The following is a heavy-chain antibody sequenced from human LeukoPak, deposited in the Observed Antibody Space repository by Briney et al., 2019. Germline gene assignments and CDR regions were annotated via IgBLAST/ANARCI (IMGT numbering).Heavy chain of an antibody. CDR3: ARDRPVLRYFDWDLDRSEAFDI. V-gene: IGHV1-69*13. Sequence: SVKVSCKASGGTFSSYAISWVRQAPGQGLGWMGGIIPIFGTANYAQKFQGRVTITADESTSTAYMELSSLRSEDTAVYYCARDRPVLRYFDWDLDRSEAFDIWGQGTMVTVSS. J-gene: IGHJ3*02. CDR2: IIPIFGTA. CDR1: GGTFSSYA. D-gene: IGHD3-9*01.